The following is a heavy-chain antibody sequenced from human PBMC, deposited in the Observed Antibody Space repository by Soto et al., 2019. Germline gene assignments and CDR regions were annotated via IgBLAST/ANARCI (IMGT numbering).Heavy chain of an antibody. CDR1: GGSISNGGSY. J-gene: IGHJ4*02. V-gene: IGHV4-31*02. CDR3: ARSYCTNGICYRFFDY. D-gene: IGHD2-8*01. Sequence: PSXTLSLTCTVSGGSISNGGSYWIWIRQHSWKDLGWIGYISYSGSTYYNPSLKSRLTISVDTSKNQFSLKLTSVTAADTAVYFCARSYCTNGICYRFFDYWGQGTLVTVSS. CDR2: ISYSGST.